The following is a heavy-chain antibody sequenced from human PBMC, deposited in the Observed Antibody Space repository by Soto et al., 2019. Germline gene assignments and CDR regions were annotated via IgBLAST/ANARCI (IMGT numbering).Heavy chain of an antibody. CDR2: ISGSSSTI. Sequence: EVQLVESGGGLVQPGGSLRLSCEASGLTFSSYRMNWVRKAPGEGLGWVSYISGSSSTINYADSVKGRFTISRDNAKNSLYLQMNSLRAEDTAVYYCTRGDSYYYYYMDVWGKGTTVTVSS. V-gene: IGHV3-48*01. D-gene: IGHD2-21*02. CDR1: GLTFSSYR. CDR3: TRGDSYYYYYMDV. J-gene: IGHJ6*03.